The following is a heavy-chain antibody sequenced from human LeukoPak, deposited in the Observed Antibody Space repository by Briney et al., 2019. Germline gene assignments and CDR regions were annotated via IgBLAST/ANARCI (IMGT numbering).Heavy chain of an antibody. CDR2: IIPIFGTA. Sequence: GASVKVSCKASGGTFSSYAISWVRQAPGRGLEWMGGIIPIFGTANYAQKFQGRVTITADESTSIAYMELSSLRSDDTAVYYCARTEHQGYTFYYMDVWGKGTTVTVSS. CDR1: GGTFSSYA. V-gene: IGHV1-69*13. J-gene: IGHJ6*03. CDR3: ARTEHQGYTFYYMDV. D-gene: IGHD6-13*01.